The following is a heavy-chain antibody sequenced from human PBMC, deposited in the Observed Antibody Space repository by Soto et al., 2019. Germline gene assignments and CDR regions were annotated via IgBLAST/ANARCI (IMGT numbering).Heavy chain of an antibody. D-gene: IGHD5-18*01. CDR1: GGSISSSSYY. Sequence: PSETLSLTCTVSGGSISSSSYYWGWIRQPPGKGLEWIGSIYYSGSTYYNPSLKSRVTISVDTSKNQFSLKLGPVTAADTAVYYCARANVQLWPSYYYDGMDVWGQGTTVTVS. CDR3: ARANVQLWPSYYYDGMDV. CDR2: IYYSGST. J-gene: IGHJ6*02. V-gene: IGHV4-39*01.